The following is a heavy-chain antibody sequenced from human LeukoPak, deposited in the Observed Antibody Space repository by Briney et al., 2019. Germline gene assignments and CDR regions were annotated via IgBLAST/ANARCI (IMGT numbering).Heavy chain of an antibody. J-gene: IGHJ4*02. D-gene: IGHD1-7*01. CDR1: GFTFSSYS. CDR2: ISSSSSAI. CDR3: ARDTGTTFDY. V-gene: IGHV3-48*01. Sequence: PGGSLRLSCAAPGFTFSSYSMNWVRQAPGKGLEWVSYISSSSSAIYYADSVKGRFTISRDNAKNSLYLQMNSLRAEDTAVYYCARDTGTTFDYWGQGTLVTVSS.